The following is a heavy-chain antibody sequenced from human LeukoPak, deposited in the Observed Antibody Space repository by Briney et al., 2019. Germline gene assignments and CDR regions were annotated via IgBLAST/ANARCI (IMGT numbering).Heavy chain of an antibody. D-gene: IGHD2-8*02. CDR3: ARLSETPAFYPGGRYLYLAY. V-gene: IGHV1-8*01. CDR2: MYPSTGNT. J-gene: IGHJ4*02. CDR1: GYTFSSYD. Sequence: GASVKASCKASGYTFSSYDINWVRQATGQGLEWMGWMYPSTGNTGYAQKFQGRVTMARDTSTSTAYMELSSLKSEDTAVYYCARLSETPAFYPGGRYLYLAYWGQGAQVTVSS.